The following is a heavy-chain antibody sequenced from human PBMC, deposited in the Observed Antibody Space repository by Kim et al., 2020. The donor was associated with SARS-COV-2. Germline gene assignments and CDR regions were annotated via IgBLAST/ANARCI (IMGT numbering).Heavy chain of an antibody. CDR1: GGSISSYY. Sequence: SETLSLTCTVSGGSISSYYWSWIRQPPGKGLEWIGYIYYSGSTNYNPSLKSRVTISVDTSKNQFSLKLSSVTAADTAVYYCAGYPRYYYYGMDVWGQGTTVTVSS. V-gene: IGHV4-59*01. CDR2: IYYSGST. CDR3: AGYPRYYYYGMDV. D-gene: IGHD6-13*01. J-gene: IGHJ6*02.